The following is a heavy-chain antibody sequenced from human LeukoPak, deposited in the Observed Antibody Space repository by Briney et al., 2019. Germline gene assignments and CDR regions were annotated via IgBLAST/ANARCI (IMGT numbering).Heavy chain of an antibody. CDR3: ARDLRGDFDRSGYYTDYYGMDV. V-gene: IGHV3-53*01. Sequence: GGSLRLSCAVSGLIVTRGFMTWVRQAPGRGLEWVSVIYNDGRTYYIDSVKGRFTISRDSSKNMLFLQMNSLKAEDTAVYYCARDLRGDFDRSGYYTDYYGMDVWGQGTKVIVSS. CDR2: IYNDGRT. D-gene: IGHD3-22*01. CDR1: GLIVTRGF. J-gene: IGHJ6*02.